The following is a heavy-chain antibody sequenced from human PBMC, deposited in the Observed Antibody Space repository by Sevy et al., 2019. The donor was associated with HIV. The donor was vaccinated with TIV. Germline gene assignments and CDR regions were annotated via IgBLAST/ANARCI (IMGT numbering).Heavy chain of an antibody. CDR1: GFTFSSYW. CDR3: ARVVGYVSGNYYKYYYDLHV. Sequence: GGSLRLSCAASGFTFSSYWMHWVRQAPGKGLVWVSSISSVSTIIYYGDSVRGRFSISRDNAKKSLYLQMDSLRVEDTAVYYCARVVGYVSGNYYKYYYDLHVWGQGTAVTVSS. J-gene: IGHJ6*02. V-gene: IGHV3-21*01. CDR2: ISSVSTII. D-gene: IGHD3-10*01.